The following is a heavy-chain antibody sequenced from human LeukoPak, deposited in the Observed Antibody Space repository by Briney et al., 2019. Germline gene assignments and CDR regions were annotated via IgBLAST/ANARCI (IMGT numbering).Heavy chain of an antibody. V-gene: IGHV1-69*06. CDR2: IIPIFGTA. Sequence: SVKVSCKASGGTFSSYAISWVRQAPGQGLEWMGWIIPIFGTANYAQKFQGRVTITADKSTSTAYMELSSLRSEDTAVYYCASNGYNYQFDYWGQGTLVTVSS. CDR3: ASNGYNYQFDY. D-gene: IGHD5-24*01. CDR1: GGTFSSYA. J-gene: IGHJ4*02.